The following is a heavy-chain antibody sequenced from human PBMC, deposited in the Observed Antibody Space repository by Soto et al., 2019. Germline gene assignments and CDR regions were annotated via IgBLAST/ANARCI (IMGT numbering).Heavy chain of an antibody. Sequence: SETLSLTCAVYGGSFSGYYWSWIRQPPGKGLEWIGEINHSGSTNYNPSLKSRVTISVDTSKNQFSLNLSSVTAADTAVYYCARLVYSSGWYYFDYWGQGTLVTVSS. J-gene: IGHJ4*02. D-gene: IGHD6-19*01. V-gene: IGHV4-34*01. CDR1: GGSFSGYY. CDR3: ARLVYSSGWYYFDY. CDR2: INHSGST.